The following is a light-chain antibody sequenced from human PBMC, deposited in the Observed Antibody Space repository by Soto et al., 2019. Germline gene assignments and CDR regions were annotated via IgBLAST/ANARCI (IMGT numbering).Light chain of an antibody. Sequence: QSVLTQPPSASGTPGQRVTISCSGGSSSIGANTVNWYQQLPGTAPKLLIYGHHQRPSGVPDRFSGSKSGTSASLAISGLQSEDEAIYYCAVWDDSLNGRVFGGGTKLTVL. CDR1: SSSIGANT. CDR2: GHH. CDR3: AVWDDSLNGRV. J-gene: IGLJ2*01. V-gene: IGLV1-44*01.